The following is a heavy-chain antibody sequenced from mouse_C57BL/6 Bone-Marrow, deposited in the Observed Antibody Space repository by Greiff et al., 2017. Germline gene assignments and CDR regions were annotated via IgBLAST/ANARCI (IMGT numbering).Heavy chain of an antibody. Sequence: EVKVVESGGDLVKPGGSLKLSCAASGFTFSSYGMSWVHQTPDKRLEWVATISSGGSYTYYPDSVKGRFTISRDNAKNTLYLQMSSLKSEDTAMYYCARDYYGSWFAYWGRGTLVTVSA. CDR1: GFTFSSYG. V-gene: IGHV5-6*01. CDR3: ARDYYGSWFAY. J-gene: IGHJ3*01. CDR2: ISSGGSYT. D-gene: IGHD1-1*01.